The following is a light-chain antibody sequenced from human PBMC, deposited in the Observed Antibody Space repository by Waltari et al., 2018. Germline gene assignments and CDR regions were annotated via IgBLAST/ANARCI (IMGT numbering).Light chain of an antibody. CDR1: SSNICNNY. Sequence: QPVLSQPLSASGTPGQRSTISCAARSSNICNNYVHWYPQHPGKAPKLLIYNKNHRPSGVPDRFSGSRSGTKASLAITGLRSEDEAEYYCATSENSLRMVFGGGTGLTVL. V-gene: IGLV1-47*01. J-gene: IGLJ3*02. CDR3: ATSENSLRMV. CDR2: NKN.